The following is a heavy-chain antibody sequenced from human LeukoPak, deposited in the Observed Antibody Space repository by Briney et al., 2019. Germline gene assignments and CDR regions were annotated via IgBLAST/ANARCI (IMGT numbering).Heavy chain of an antibody. J-gene: IGHJ3*02. V-gene: IGHV3-64*02. CDR2: IGTDASDT. Sequence: GGSLRLSCAASGFTFSSHPMHWVRQAPGKGLEYVASIGTDASDTHHADSVKGRFTISRDNSKDTLYLQMGSLRPEDMAAYYCARDRVGGWAFDIWGQGTMVSVSS. CDR3: ARDRVGGWAFDI. D-gene: IGHD3-16*01. CDR1: GFTFSSHP.